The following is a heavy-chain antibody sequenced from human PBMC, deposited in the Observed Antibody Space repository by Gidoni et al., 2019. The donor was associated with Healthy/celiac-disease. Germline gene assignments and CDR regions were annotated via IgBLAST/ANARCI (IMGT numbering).Heavy chain of an antibody. J-gene: IGHJ2*01. CDR2: IYPGDSDT. CDR3: ARHLYDFWSGYQYWYFDL. V-gene: IGHV5-51*01. CDR1: GYSFTSYW. Sequence: EVQLVQSGAEVKKPGESLKISCKGSGYSFTSYWIVWVRQMPGKGLEWMGIIYPGDSDTRYSPSFQGQVTISADKSISTAYLQWSSLKASDTAIYYCARHLYDFWSGYQYWYFDLWGRGTLVTVSS. D-gene: IGHD3-3*01.